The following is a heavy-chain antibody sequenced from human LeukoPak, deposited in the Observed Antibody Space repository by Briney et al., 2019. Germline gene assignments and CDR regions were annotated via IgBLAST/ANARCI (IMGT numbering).Heavy chain of an antibody. CDR1: GFTFSSYG. J-gene: IGHJ4*02. V-gene: IGHV3-30*18. CDR3: AKELVAVADDGAYYFDY. Sequence: GGSLRLSCAASGFTFSSYGMHWVRQAPGKGLEWVAVISYDGSNKYYADSVKGRFTISRDNSKNTLYLQMNSLRAEDTAVYYCAKELVAVADDGAYYFDYWGQGTLVTVSS. CDR2: ISYDGSNK. D-gene: IGHD6-19*01.